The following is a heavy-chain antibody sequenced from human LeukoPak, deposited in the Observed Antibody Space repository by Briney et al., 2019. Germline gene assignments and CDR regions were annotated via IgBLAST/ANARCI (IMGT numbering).Heavy chain of an antibody. J-gene: IGHJ6*02. CDR2: IIPIFGTA. Sequence: SVKVSCKASGGTFSSYAISWVRQPPGQGLEWMGGIIPIFGTANYAQKFQGRVTITADESTSTAYMELSSLRSEDTAVYYCAGLWFGELLPRYYYYGMDVWGQGTTVTVSS. V-gene: IGHV1-69*13. D-gene: IGHD3-10*01. CDR1: GGTFSSYA. CDR3: AGLWFGELLPRYYYYGMDV.